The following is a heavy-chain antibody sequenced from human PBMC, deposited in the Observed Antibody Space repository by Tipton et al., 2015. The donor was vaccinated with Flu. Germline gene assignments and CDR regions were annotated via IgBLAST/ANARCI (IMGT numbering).Heavy chain of an antibody. CDR2: IYYSGST. CDR3: ARDQGFGDGLTYDYYAMGV. D-gene: IGHD3-10*01. J-gene: IGHJ6*02. CDR1: GDSVSSGSHY. V-gene: IGHV4-61*01. Sequence: GLVKPSETLSLTCTVSGDSVSSGSHYWSWIRQPPGKGLEWIGYIYYSGSTNYNPSLKSRVTISVDTSKNQFSLKLTSVTAADTAVYYCARDQGFGDGLTYDYYAMGVWGQGTTVTVSS.